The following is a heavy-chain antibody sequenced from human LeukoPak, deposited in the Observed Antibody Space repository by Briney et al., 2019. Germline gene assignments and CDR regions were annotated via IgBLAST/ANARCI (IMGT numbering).Heavy chain of an antibody. D-gene: IGHD5-18*01. V-gene: IGHV4-34*01. CDR3: ARAFWDTAMGIDY. CDR1: GGSFSGYY. CDR2: INHSGST. J-gene: IGHJ4*02. Sequence: SETLSLTCAVYGGSFSGYYWSWIRQPPGKGLEWIGEINHSGSTNYNPSLKSRVTISVDTSKNQFSLKLSSVTAADTAVYSCARAFWDTAMGIDYWGQGTLVTVSS.